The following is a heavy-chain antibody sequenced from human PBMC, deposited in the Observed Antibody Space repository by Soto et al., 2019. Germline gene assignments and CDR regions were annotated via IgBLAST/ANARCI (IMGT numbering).Heavy chain of an antibody. CDR2: INHSGST. CDR3: ARVGSKKRGYSGYGRGMDV. D-gene: IGHD5-12*01. Sequence: PSETLSLTCAVYGGSFSGYYWSWIRQPPGKGLEWIGEINHSGSTNYNPSLKSRVTISVDTSKNQCSLKLSSVTAADTAVYYCARVGSKKRGYSGYGRGMDVWGQGTTVTISS. V-gene: IGHV4-34*01. J-gene: IGHJ6*02. CDR1: GGSFSGYY.